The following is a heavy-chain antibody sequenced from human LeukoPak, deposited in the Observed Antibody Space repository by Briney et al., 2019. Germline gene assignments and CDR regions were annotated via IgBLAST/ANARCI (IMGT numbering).Heavy chain of an antibody. V-gene: IGHV3-21*01. J-gene: IGHJ4*02. Sequence: GGSLRLSCAASGFTFSSYSMNWVRQAPGKGLEWVSAISSSGSYIYYADSVKGRFTISRDNAKNSLYLQMNSLRAEDTAVYYCARGVTYSSSSPDYWGQGTLVTVSS. CDR2: ISSSGSYI. CDR3: ARGVTYSSSSPDY. D-gene: IGHD6-6*01. CDR1: GFTFSSYS.